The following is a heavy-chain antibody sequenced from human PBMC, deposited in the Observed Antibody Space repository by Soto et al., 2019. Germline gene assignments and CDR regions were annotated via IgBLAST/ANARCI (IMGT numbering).Heavy chain of an antibody. CDR1: GFTFSSYG. D-gene: IGHD5-18*01. V-gene: IGHV3-33*01. Sequence: ALRLSCAASGFTFSSYGMHWVRQAPGKGLEWVAVIWYDGSNKYYADSVKGRFTISRDNSKNTLYLQMNSLRAEDTAVYYCARQQLRGYYYYGMDVWGQGTTVTVSS. CDR2: IWYDGSNK. CDR3: ARQQLRGYYYYGMDV. J-gene: IGHJ6*02.